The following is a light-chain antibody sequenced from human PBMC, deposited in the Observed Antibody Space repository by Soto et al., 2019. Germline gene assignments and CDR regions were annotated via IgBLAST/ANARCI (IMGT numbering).Light chain of an antibody. CDR1: QTISNS. Sequence: DIPMTQSPSSLSASVGDRVTITCRATQTISNSLNWYQQRPGKAPNLLIYGTSTLQGGVPSRFSGSGSGTDFTLTISSLQPEDSATYFCQESHTFLWGTFGQGTKV. J-gene: IGKJ1*01. CDR3: QESHTFLWGT. CDR2: GTS. V-gene: IGKV1-39*01.